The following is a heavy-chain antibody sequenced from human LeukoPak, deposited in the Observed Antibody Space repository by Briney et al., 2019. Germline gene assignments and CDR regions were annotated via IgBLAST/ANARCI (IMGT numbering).Heavy chain of an antibody. Sequence: VASVKVSCKASGYTFTSYGISWVRQAPGQGLERMGWISPYNGNTNYAQKLQGRVTMTTGTSTSTAYMELRSLRSDDTAVYYCARVGSWFGELEEYYFDYWGQGTLVTVSS. D-gene: IGHD3-10*01. V-gene: IGHV1-18*01. CDR2: ISPYNGNT. CDR1: GYTFTSYG. J-gene: IGHJ4*02. CDR3: ARVGSWFGELEEYYFDY.